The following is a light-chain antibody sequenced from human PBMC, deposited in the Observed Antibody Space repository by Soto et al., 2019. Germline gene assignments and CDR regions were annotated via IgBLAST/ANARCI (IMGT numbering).Light chain of an antibody. CDR1: NHDIGGYNY. V-gene: IGLV2-14*03. Sequence: QSAPAQPASVSGSPGQSITISCTGTNHDIGGYNYVSWYRLRPGKAPELLIFDVSNRPSGVSDRFSGSKSGSTASLTISRLQAEDEGDYYCSVYISSDMLFGGVTKLTVL. CDR3: SVYISSDML. CDR2: DVS. J-gene: IGLJ2*01.